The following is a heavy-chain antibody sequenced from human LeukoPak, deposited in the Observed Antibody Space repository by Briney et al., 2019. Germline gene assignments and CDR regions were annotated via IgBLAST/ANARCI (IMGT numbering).Heavy chain of an antibody. CDR3: ASGRQLGY. D-gene: IGHD6-13*01. CDR2: IKEDGSEK. V-gene: IGHV3-7*01. J-gene: IGHJ4*02. CDR1: GFTFSNYW. Sequence: GGSLSLSCAASGFTFSNYWMSWVRQAPGKGLEWVANIKEDGSEKYYVDSVKGRFTISRDNARNSLYLQMNSLRAEDTAVYYCASGRQLGYWGQGTLVTVSS.